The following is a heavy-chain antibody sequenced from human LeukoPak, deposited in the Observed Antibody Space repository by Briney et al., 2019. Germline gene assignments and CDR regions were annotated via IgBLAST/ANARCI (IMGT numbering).Heavy chain of an antibody. CDR3: AQNKGGYYFDY. CDR2: SYCDDDK. Sequence: SGPTLVNPTQTLTLTCTFSGFSLTTRGMGVGWIRQPPGEALEWLALSYCDDDKRYRPSLKSRLTITKDTSKNQVVLTMTNMDPVDTATYYCAQNKGGYYFDYWGQGTLVTVSS. CDR1: GFSLTTRGMG. J-gene: IGHJ4*02. V-gene: IGHV2-5*02. D-gene: IGHD1-26*01.